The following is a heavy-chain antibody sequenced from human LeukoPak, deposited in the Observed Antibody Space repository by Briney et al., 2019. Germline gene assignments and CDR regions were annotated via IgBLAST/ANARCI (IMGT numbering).Heavy chain of an antibody. V-gene: IGHV1-69*13. Sequence: SVKVSCKASGGTFSSYAISWVRQAPGQGLEWMGGIIPIFGTANYAQKFQGRVTITADESTSTAYMELSSLRSEDTAVYYCARMRGGYSYGYYYYYMDVWGKGTTVTISS. CDR3: ARMRGGYSYGYYYYYMDV. CDR1: GGTFSSYA. CDR2: IIPIFGTA. J-gene: IGHJ6*03. D-gene: IGHD5-18*01.